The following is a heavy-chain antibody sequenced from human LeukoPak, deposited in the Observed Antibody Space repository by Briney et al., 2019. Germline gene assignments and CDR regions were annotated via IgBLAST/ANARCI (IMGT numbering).Heavy chain of an antibody. CDR2: TYYSGRT. J-gene: IGHJ4*02. V-gene: IGHV4-39*01. D-gene: IGHD3-10*01. Sequence: SETLSLTCTVSGGSMSSSSYYWGWIRQPPGKGLEWIGSTYYSGRTYYNPSLKSRVTISVDTPKNQFSLKLSSVTAADTAVYYCARQPWGVYHLDYWGQGTLVTVSS. CDR3: ARQPWGVYHLDY. CDR1: GGSMSSSSYY.